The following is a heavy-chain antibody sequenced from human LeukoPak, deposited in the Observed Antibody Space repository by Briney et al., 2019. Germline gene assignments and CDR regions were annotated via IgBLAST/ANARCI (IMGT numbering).Heavy chain of an antibody. CDR2: IYYSGST. CDR1: GGSIGSYY. Sequence: SETLSLTCTVSGGSIGSYYWSWIRQPPGKGLEWIGYIYYSGSTNYNPSLKSRVTISVDTSKNQFSLKLSSVTAADTAVYYCARENTARAFDIWGQGTMVTVSS. V-gene: IGHV4-59*01. J-gene: IGHJ3*02. D-gene: IGHD5-18*01. CDR3: ARENTARAFDI.